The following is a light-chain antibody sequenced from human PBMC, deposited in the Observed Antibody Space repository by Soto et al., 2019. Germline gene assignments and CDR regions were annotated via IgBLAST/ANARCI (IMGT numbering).Light chain of an antibody. CDR3: QQYGSSGT. Sequence: EIVMTQSPLTLSASPGERATLSCRASQNVDSNSLAWYQQKPGQAPMIIIFGAXXRATGIPDRFSGSGSGTDFNLTISRMEPEDFAVYYCQQYGSSGTFGQGTKVDIK. CDR2: GAX. V-gene: IGKV3-20*01. CDR1: QNVDSNS. J-gene: IGKJ1*01.